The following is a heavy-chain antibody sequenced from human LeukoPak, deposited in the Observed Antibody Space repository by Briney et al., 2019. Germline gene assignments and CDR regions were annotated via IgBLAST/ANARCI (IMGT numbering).Heavy chain of an antibody. CDR1: GFTFSLYN. D-gene: IGHD6-13*01. CDR2: ISASETSI. J-gene: IGHJ4*02. V-gene: IGHV3-48*01. Sequence: GGSLRLSCAASGFTFSLYNMNWVRQAPGKGLEWVSQISASETSIKYADSVRGRFTISRDNSKNTLYLQMNSLRAEDTAVYYCARDRAIAAAGTPDYWGQGTLVTVSS. CDR3: ARDRAIAAAGTPDY.